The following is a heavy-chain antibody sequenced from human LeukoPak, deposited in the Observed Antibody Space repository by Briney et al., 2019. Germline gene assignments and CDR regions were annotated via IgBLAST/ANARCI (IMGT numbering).Heavy chain of an antibody. Sequence: KPSETLSLTCTVSGGSISSYYWSWIRQPPGKGLEWIGYIYYSGSTNYNPSLKSRVTISVDTSKNQFSLKLSSVTAADTAVYYCAGDNYYYYYMDVWGKGTTVTVSS. CDR3: AGDNYYYYYMDV. CDR2: IYYSGST. J-gene: IGHJ6*03. V-gene: IGHV4-59*01. CDR1: GGSISSYY.